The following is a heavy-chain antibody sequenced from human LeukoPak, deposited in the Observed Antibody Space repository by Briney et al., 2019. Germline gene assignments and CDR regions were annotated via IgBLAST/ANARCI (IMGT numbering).Heavy chain of an antibody. CDR2: INSDGSST. Sequence: GGSLRLSCAASGFTFSSHYMHWVRQAPGKGLVWVSRINSDGSSTNYADSVKGRFTISRDNAKNTLFLQMNSLRAEDTAVYYCARRTNDFDYWGQGTLVTVSS. D-gene: IGHD2-8*01. CDR1: GFTFSSHY. V-gene: IGHV3-74*01. J-gene: IGHJ4*02. CDR3: ARRTNDFDY.